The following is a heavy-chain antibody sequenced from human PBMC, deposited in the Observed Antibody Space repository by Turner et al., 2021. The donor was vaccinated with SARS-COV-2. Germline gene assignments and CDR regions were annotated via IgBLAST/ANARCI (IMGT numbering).Heavy chain of an antibody. J-gene: IGHJ4*02. CDR1: GYTFTSYG. Sequence: QVQLVQSGAEVKKPGASVKVSCKASGYTFTSYGISWVRQAPGQGLEWRGWISAYNGNTNYAQKLQGRVTMTTDTSTSTAHMELRSLRSDDTAVYYCARDHVGGIVVVVAGTPLDYWGQGTLVTVSS. CDR3: ARDHVGGIVVVVAGTPLDY. D-gene: IGHD2-15*01. V-gene: IGHV1-18*01. CDR2: ISAYNGNT.